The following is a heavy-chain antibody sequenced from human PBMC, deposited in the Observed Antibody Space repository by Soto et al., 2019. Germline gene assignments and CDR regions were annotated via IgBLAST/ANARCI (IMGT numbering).Heavy chain of an antibody. Sequence: SETLSLTCTVSGASITFGGYSWSWIRQTPGKGLEWIGYINHLETTFYNPSFESRLTLPIDRAKNQFSLKLHSMSAADRAVYFCARGGGSDSFDYWGQGILVTVSS. CDR1: GASITFGGYS. CDR2: INHLETT. J-gene: IGHJ4*02. V-gene: IGHV4-30-2*01. D-gene: IGHD1-26*01. CDR3: ARGGGSDSFDY.